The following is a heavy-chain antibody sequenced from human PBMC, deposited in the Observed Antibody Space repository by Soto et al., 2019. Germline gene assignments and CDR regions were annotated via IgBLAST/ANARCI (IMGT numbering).Heavy chain of an antibody. V-gene: IGHV4-39*01. CDR1: GSSINGSGYY. CDR2: MFYGVST. CDR3: ARLPSRHLVDY. Sequence: KPSETLSLTCTVSGSSINGSGYYWGWIRQPPGKGLEWIGSMFYGVSTYYNPSLKSRVTVSVDTSKNQFSLNLRSVTAADTAVYYCARLPSRHLVDYWGQGTLVTAPQ. J-gene: IGHJ4*02. D-gene: IGHD3-3*02.